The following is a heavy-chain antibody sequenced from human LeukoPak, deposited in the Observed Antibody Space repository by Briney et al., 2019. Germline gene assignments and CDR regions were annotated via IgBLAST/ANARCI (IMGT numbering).Heavy chain of an antibody. V-gene: IGHV1-18*01. J-gene: IGHJ4*02. D-gene: IGHD1-1*01. Sequence: ASVTVSCKASGYTFTSYGISWVRQAPGQGLEWMGWISAYNGNTNYAQKLQGRVTMTTDTSTSTAYMELRSLRSDDTAVYYCARVYWNDVGWYCDYWGQGTLVTVSS. CDR1: GYTFTSYG. CDR2: ISAYNGNT. CDR3: ARVYWNDVGWYCDY.